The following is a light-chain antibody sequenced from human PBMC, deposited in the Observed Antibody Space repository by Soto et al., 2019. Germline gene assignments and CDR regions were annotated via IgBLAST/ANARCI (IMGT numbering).Light chain of an antibody. Sequence: ESVLTQSPGTLSLSPGERATLSCRASESVSSRYLAWYQQKPGQAPRLLIYGASSRATGIPDRFSGSGSVTDFTLTISRLEPEDSAVYYCQQYGSLPLFTFGPGTKVDIK. CDR1: ESVSSRY. CDR3: QQYGSLPLFT. V-gene: IGKV3-20*01. J-gene: IGKJ3*01. CDR2: GAS.